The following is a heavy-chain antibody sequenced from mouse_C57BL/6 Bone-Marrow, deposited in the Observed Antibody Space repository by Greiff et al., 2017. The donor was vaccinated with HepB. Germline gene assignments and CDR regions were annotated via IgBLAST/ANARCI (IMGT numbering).Heavy chain of an antibody. CDR1: GYSITSGYY. D-gene: IGHD1-1*01. CDR3: ARANYGSLWYFDV. V-gene: IGHV3-6*01. J-gene: IGHJ1*03. CDR2: ISYDGSN. Sequence: EVKLQESGPGLVKPSQSLSLTCSVTGYSITSGYYWNWIRQFPGNKLEWMGYISYDGSNNYNPSLKNRISITRDTSKNQFFLKLNSVTTEDTATYYCARANYGSLWYFDVWGTGTTVTVSS.